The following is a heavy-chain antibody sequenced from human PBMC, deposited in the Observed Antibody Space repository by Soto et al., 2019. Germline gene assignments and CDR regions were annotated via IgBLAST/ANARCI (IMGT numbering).Heavy chain of an antibody. D-gene: IGHD6-19*01. Sequence: SVEVSCKTSGYTFSNYGINWVRQAPGQGLEWMGWISGYNGNTNYAQTVQGRVTMTTDTSTGTVYMELRSLKSDDTAIYYCSRFIMVGGWFHTNHYHGMDVWGQVPMVAVYS. J-gene: IGHJ6*02. CDR2: ISGYNGNT. CDR3: SRFIMVGGWFHTNHYHGMDV. CDR1: GYTFSNYG. V-gene: IGHV1-18*01.